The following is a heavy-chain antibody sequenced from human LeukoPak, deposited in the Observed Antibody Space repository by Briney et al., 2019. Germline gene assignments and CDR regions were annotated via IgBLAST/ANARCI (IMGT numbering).Heavy chain of an antibody. CDR3: AKDSVVTAIPDY. D-gene: IGHD2-21*02. J-gene: IGHJ4*02. Sequence: PGGSLRLSCAASGFTFSSYGIHWVRQAPGKGLEWVAVISYDGSNKYYADSVKGRFTISRDNSKNTLYLQMNSLGAEDTAVYYCAKDSVVTAIPDYWGQGTLVTVSS. CDR2: ISYDGSNK. CDR1: GFTFSSYG. V-gene: IGHV3-30*18.